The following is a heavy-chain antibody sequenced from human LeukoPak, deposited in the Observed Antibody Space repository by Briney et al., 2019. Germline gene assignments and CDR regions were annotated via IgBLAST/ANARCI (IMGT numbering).Heavy chain of an antibody. J-gene: IGHJ6*03. D-gene: IGHD5-24*01. CDR1: GFTFSSYS. CDR3: AKTRGYSYMDV. Sequence: GGSLRLSCAASGFTFSSYSMNWVRQAPGKGLGWVSSISSSSSYIYYVETVKGRFTISRDNARNSLYLQMNSLRAEDTAVYYCAKTRGYSYMDVWGKGTTVTVSS. V-gene: IGHV3-21*04. CDR2: ISSSSSYI.